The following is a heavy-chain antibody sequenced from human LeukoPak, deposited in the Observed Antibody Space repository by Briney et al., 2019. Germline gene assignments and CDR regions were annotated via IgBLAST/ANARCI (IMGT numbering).Heavy chain of an antibody. CDR3: ARGDGYSSPYYFDY. CDR2: VIPIFGTA. CDR1: GGTFSSYA. V-gene: IGHV1-69*06. Sequence: ASVKVSCKASGGTFSSYAISWVRQAPGQGLEWMGGVIPIFGTANYAQKFQGRATITADKSTSTAYMELSSLRSEDTAVYYCARGDGYSSPYYFDYWGQGTLVTVSS. D-gene: IGHD5-18*01. J-gene: IGHJ4*02.